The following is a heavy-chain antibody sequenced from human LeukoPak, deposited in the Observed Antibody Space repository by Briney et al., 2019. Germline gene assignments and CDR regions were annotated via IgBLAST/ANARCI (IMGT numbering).Heavy chain of an antibody. D-gene: IGHD2-2*02. CDR3: ARDRPGRYCSSISCYSASPFDP. CDR2: IIPIFGTA. J-gene: IGHJ5*02. CDR1: GGTVRRYA. V-gene: IGHV1-69*01. Sequence: SVKVSCKASGGTVRRYAISWVRQAPGQGLDWMGGIIPIFGTANYAKKFQGRVTITADESTGTAYMELSSLKSEDTAVYYCARDRPGRYCSSISCYSASPFDPWGQGTLVTVSS.